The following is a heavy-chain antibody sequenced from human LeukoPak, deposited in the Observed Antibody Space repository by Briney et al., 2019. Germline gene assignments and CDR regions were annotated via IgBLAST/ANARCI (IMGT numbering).Heavy chain of an antibody. Sequence: PGGSLRLSCAASGFTVSSNYMSWVRQAPGKGLEWVSVIYSGGSTYYADSVKGRLTISRDNSKNTLYLQMNSLRAEDTAVYYCARDKGYGDYGKTDYWGQGTLVTVSS. V-gene: IGHV3-53*01. CDR1: GFTVSSNY. CDR3: ARDKGYGDYGKTDY. D-gene: IGHD4-17*01. CDR2: IYSGGST. J-gene: IGHJ4*02.